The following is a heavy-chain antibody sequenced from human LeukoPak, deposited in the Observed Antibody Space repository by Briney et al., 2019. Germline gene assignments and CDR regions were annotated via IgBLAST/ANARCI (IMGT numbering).Heavy chain of an antibody. D-gene: IGHD1-1*01. J-gene: IGHJ4*02. Sequence: GGSLRLSCVASGFTFSTYGMHWVRQAPGKGLEWVANIKQDGSEEYYVDSVRGRFTVSRDNAKNSLYLQMNSLRAEDTAVYYCARGVPTGIDYFDYWGQGTLVTVSS. CDR2: IKQDGSEE. CDR1: GFTFSTYG. V-gene: IGHV3-7*01. CDR3: ARGVPTGIDYFDY.